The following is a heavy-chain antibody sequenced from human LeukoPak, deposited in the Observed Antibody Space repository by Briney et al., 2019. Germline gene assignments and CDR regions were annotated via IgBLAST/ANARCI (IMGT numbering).Heavy chain of an antibody. J-gene: IGHJ4*02. Sequence: GGSLRLSCAASGFTFSSYEMNWVRQAPGKGLEWVSGINWNGGSTGYADSVKGRFTISRDNAKNSLYLQMNSLRAEDTALYYCARDSNLPRKTLVTSHLEYWGQGTLVTVSS. CDR2: INWNGGST. CDR3: ARDSNLPRKTLVTSHLEY. CDR1: GFTFSSYE. D-gene: IGHD2-2*01. V-gene: IGHV3-20*04.